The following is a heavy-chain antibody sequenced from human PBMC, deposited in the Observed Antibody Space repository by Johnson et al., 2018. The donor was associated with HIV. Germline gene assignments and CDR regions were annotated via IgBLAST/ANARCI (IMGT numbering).Heavy chain of an antibody. D-gene: IGHD3-10*01. Sequence: EQLVESGGGLVKPGGSLRLSCAASGFIFSSYDMHWVRQATGRGLEWVSGIGTAGDTYYPGSVKGRFTISRENAKNSLYLQMNSLRAEDTALYYCAKELRFRELYAPFDIWGQGTMVTVSS. J-gene: IGHJ3*02. V-gene: IGHV3-13*01. CDR2: IGTAGDT. CDR1: GFIFSSYD. CDR3: AKELRFRELYAPFDI.